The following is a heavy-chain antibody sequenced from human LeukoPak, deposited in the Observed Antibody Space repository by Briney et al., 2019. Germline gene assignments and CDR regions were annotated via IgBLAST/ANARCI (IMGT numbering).Heavy chain of an antibody. J-gene: IGHJ4*02. CDR1: GFTFSSYS. CDR2: ISSSSSYI. Sequence: GGSLRLSCAASGFTFSSYSMNWVRQAPGTGLEWVSSISSSSSYIYYADSVKGRFTISRDNAKNSLYLQMNSLRAEDTAVYYCARSPYSGYDFVDYWGQGTLVTVSS. D-gene: IGHD5-12*01. CDR3: ARSPYSGYDFVDY. V-gene: IGHV3-21*01.